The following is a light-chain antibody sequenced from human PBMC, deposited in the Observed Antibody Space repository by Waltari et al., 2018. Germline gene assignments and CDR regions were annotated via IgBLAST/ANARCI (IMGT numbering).Light chain of an antibody. CDR3: QTGGHGTWV. J-gene: IGLJ3*02. Sequence: LVLTQSPSASASLGASVKLTCTLRSGYSSNVIAWLQQQPGKGPRYVMKVNSDGSHRKGDDIPDRFSASNSGTEYYLTISSLQSEDEADYYCQTGGHGTWVFGGGTKLTVL. CDR1: SGYSSNV. CDR2: VNSDGSH. V-gene: IGLV4-69*01.